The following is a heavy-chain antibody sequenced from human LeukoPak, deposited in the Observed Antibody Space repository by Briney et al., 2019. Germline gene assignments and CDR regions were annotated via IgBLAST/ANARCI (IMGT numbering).Heavy chain of an antibody. Sequence: PSETLSLTCGVSGSSISSDYFWGWIRQPPGKGLEWVGSIYDSGNTYYNPSLKSRVSISVDTSKNQFSLKMSSVTAADTAVYYCARGFSSDILTAYSPWGQGTLVTVSS. D-gene: IGHD3-9*01. CDR1: GSSISSDYF. CDR2: IYDSGNT. J-gene: IGHJ5*02. CDR3: ARGFSSDILTAYSP. V-gene: IGHV4-38-2*01.